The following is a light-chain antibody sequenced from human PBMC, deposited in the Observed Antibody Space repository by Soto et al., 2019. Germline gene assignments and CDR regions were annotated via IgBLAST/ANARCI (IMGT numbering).Light chain of an antibody. V-gene: IGLV2-18*01. Sequence: QSALTQPPSVSASPGQSVTIPCTATRRDVGAYNRVSWYQQYPGTPPKLMISEVNNRPSGVPDRFSGSKSGNTASLTISGLQAEDEADYYCSLYTSSSTVAFGGGTKVTVL. CDR2: EVN. CDR3: SLYTSSSTVA. J-gene: IGLJ2*01. CDR1: RRDVGAYNR.